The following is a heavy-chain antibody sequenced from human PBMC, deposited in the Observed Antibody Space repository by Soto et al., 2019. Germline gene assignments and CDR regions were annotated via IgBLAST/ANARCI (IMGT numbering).Heavy chain of an antibody. Sequence: GESLKISCKGSGYSFTSYWIGWVRQMPGKGLEWMGIIYPGDSDTRYSPSFQGQVTISADKSISTAYLQWSSLKASDTAMYYCARHGLEDAYYSYGMDVWRQGTTVPVSS. V-gene: IGHV5-51*01. D-gene: IGHD2-15*01. J-gene: IGHJ6*02. CDR2: IYPGDSDT. CDR3: ARHGLEDAYYSYGMDV. CDR1: GYSFTSYW.